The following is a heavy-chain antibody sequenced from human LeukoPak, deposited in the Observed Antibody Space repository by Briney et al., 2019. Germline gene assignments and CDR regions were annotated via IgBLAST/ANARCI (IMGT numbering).Heavy chain of an antibody. Sequence: PGGSLRLSCAASGFTFSSYAMSWGRQAPGKGLEWGSAISGSGGSTYYADSVKGRFTISRDNSKNTLYLQMNSLRAEDTAVYYCAKKLLWFGEFSYWGQGTLVTVSS. D-gene: IGHD3-10*01. CDR2: ISGSGGST. CDR3: AKKLLWFGEFSY. J-gene: IGHJ4*02. CDR1: GFTFSSYA. V-gene: IGHV3-23*01.